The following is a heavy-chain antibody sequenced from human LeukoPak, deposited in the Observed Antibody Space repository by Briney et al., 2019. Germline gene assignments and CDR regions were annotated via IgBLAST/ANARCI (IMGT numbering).Heavy chain of an antibody. CDR2: IYSGGST. V-gene: IGHV3-53*01. CDR3: ARAYSSGEGVDY. J-gene: IGHJ4*02. Sequence: GGSLRFSCAASGFTVSSNYMSWVRQAPGKGLEWVSVIYSGGSTYYADSVKGRFTISRDNSKNTLYLQMNSLRAEDTAVYYCARAYSSGEGVDYWGQGTLVTVSS. D-gene: IGHD6-19*01. CDR1: GFTVSSNY.